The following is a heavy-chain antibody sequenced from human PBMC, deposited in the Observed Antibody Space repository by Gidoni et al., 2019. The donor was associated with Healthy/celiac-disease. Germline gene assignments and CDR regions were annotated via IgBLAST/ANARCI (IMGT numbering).Heavy chain of an antibody. J-gene: IGHJ4*02. CDR3: ARGRGITIFGVVISPRGAFDY. Sequence: QVQLQQWGAGLLKPSETLSLTCAVYGGSFSGYYWSWIRQPPGKGLEWIGEINHSGSTNYNPSLKSRVTISVDTSKNQFSLKLSSVTAADTAVYYCARGRGITIFGVVISPRGAFDYWGQGTLVTVSS. D-gene: IGHD3-3*01. V-gene: IGHV4-34*01. CDR2: INHSGST. CDR1: GGSFSGYY.